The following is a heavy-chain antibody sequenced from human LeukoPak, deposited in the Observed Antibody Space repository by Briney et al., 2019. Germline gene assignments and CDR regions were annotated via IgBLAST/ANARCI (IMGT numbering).Heavy chain of an antibody. D-gene: IGHD3-16*01. V-gene: IGHV3-23*01. CDR2: ISGTPIST. CDR3: ARRGSYLDY. Sequence: GGSLRLSCAASGFTFTNYGMTWVRQAPGKGLEWVSTISGTPISTFYADSVKGRFSISRDNSKNTLYLQMNTLRADGTALYYCARRGSYLDYWGQGVLVTVSS. J-gene: IGHJ4*02. CDR1: GFTFTNYG.